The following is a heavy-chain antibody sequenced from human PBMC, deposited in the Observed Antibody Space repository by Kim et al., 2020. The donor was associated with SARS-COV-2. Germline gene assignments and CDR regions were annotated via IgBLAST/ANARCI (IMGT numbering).Heavy chain of an antibody. Sequence: SETLSLTCTVSGGSISSYYWSWIRQPPGKGLEWIGYIYYSGSTNYNPSLKSRVTISVDTSKNQFSLKLSSVTAADTAVYYCARLTTVTRAGYYYYGMDVWGQGTTVTVSS. CDR2: IYYSGST. J-gene: IGHJ6*02. CDR1: GGSISSYY. CDR3: ARLTTVTRAGYYYYGMDV. V-gene: IGHV4-59*13. D-gene: IGHD4-17*01.